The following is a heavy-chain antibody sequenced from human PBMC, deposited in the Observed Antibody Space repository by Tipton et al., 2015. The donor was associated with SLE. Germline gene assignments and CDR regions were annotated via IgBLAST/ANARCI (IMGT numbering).Heavy chain of an antibody. J-gene: IGHJ4*02. CDR2: INHSGST. V-gene: IGHV4-34*01. CDR3: ARGIFGVVILFDY. Sequence: TLSLTCAVYGGSFSGYYWSWIPQPPGKGLEWIGEINHSGSTNYNPSLKSRVTISVDTSKNQFSLKLSSVTAADTAVYYCARGIFGVVILFDYWGQGTLVTVSS. D-gene: IGHD3-3*01. CDR1: GGSFSGYY.